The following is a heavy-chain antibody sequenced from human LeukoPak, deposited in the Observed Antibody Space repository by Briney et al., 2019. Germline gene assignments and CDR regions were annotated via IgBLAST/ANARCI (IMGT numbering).Heavy chain of an antibody. Sequence: SETLSLTCTVSGGSISSTSYYWGWIRQPPGKGLEWIGSIYYSGNTYYNPSLKSRVTISVDTSKNQFALKLSSVTAADTAVYYCASQPYYDILTGYSHFDYWGQGTLVTVSS. CDR3: ASQPYYDILTGYSHFDY. V-gene: IGHV4-39*01. D-gene: IGHD3-9*01. J-gene: IGHJ4*02. CDR2: IYYSGNT. CDR1: GGSISSTSYY.